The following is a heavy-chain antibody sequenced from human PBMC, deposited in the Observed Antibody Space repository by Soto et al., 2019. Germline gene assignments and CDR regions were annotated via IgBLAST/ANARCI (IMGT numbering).Heavy chain of an antibody. D-gene: IGHD1-26*01. J-gene: IGHJ4*02. CDR2: ISAYNGNK. CDR1: GYTFTSYG. V-gene: IGHV1-18*04. Sequence: QVQLVQSGAEVKKPGAAVKVSCKASGYTFTSYGISWVRQAPGQGLEWMGWISAYNGNKNYAQKLQDRGTSTRDTTARTAYMELRSRRSDDTAVYYCARDRRGAAHIDYWGQRTLVTVSS. CDR3: ARDRRGAAHIDY.